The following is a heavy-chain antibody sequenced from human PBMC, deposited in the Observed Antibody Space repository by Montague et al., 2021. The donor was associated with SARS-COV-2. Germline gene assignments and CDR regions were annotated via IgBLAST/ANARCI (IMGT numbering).Heavy chain of an antibody. CDR2: IYTSGST. J-gene: IGHJ5*02. CDR3: ARDGLERQWWMLGWFDP. Sequence: SETLSLTCTVSGGSISSYYWSRIRQPAGKGLEWIGRIYTSGSTNYNPSLKSRVTMSVDTSKNQFSLKLRSVTAADTAVYFCARDGLERQWWMLGWFDPWGQGTLVTVSS. CDR1: GGSISSYY. V-gene: IGHV4-4*07. D-gene: IGHD1-1*01.